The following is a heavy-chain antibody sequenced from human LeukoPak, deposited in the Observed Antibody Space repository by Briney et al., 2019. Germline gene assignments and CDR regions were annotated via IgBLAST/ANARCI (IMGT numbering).Heavy chain of an antibody. CDR3: ARLENY. D-gene: IGHD1-1*01. CDR1: GFSVSSNY. V-gene: IGHV4-4*02. J-gene: IGHJ4*02. Sequence: GSLRLSCAASGFSVSSNYVSWVRQPPGKGLEWIGEIYHSGSTNYNPSLKSRVTISVDKSKNQFSLKLSSVTAADTAVYYCARLENYWGQGTLVTVSS. CDR2: IYHSGST.